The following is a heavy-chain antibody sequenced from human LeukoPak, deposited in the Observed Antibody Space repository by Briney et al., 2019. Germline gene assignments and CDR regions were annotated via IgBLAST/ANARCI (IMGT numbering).Heavy chain of an antibody. CDR3: AREDYYGSGSYDY. CDR2: INPNSCGT. CDR1: GHTFTGYY. D-gene: IGHD3-10*01. V-gene: IGHV1-2*04. Sequence: ASVKVSCKASGHTFTGYYMHWVRQAPGQGLEWMGWINPNSCGTNYAQKFQGWVTMTRDTSISTAYMELSRLRSDDTAVYYCAREDYYGSGSYDYWGQGTLVTVSS. J-gene: IGHJ4*02.